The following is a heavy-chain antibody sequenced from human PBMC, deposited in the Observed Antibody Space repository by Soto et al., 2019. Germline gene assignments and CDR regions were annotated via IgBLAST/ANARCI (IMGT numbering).Heavy chain of an antibody. Sequence: QVQLLQSGTEVKRPGSSVKVSCRASGVSFNSYGFAWVRQAPGRGLEWVGKINPASQLRNYQQSLQGRVTITADTSTRTAYMELSGLTSEDTAVYYCAKMKLPRLDHWGQGTLVTVSS. D-gene: IGHD2-21*01. J-gene: IGHJ4*02. V-gene: IGHV1-69*09. CDR1: GVSFNSYG. CDR2: INPASQLR. CDR3: AKMKLPRLDH.